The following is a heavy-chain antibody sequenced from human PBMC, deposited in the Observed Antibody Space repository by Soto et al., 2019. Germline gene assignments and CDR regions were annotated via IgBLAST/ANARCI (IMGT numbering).Heavy chain of an antibody. Sequence: PVGSLRLSCAASGFILRSYEMNWVRQAPGKGLEWVSYISGTGSDIYYADSVKGRFTISRDNAKNSLYLQMSCLRAEDTAVYYCASRGGMAAAGTDVDVWGQGTLVTVS. D-gene: IGHD6-13*01. CDR3: ASRGGMAAAGTDVDV. CDR2: ISGTGSDI. J-gene: IGHJ1*01. CDR1: GFILRSYE. V-gene: IGHV3-48*03.